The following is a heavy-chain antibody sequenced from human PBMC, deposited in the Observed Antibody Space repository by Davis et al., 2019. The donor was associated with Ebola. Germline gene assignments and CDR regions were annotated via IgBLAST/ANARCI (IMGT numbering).Heavy chain of an antibody. CDR3: ARAHYDFWSGYLDY. CDR1: GFTVSSNY. J-gene: IGHJ4*02. Sequence: GGSLRLSCAASGFTVSSNYMSWVRQAPGKGPEWVSVIYSGGSTYYADSVKGRFTISRDNSKNTLYLQMNSLRAEDTAVYYCARAHYDFWSGYLDYWGQGTLVTVSS. V-gene: IGHV3-66*01. D-gene: IGHD3-3*01. CDR2: IYSGGST.